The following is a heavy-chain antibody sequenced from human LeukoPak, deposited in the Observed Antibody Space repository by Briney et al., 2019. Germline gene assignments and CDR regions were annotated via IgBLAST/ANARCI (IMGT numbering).Heavy chain of an antibody. V-gene: IGHV3-21*01. J-gene: IGHJ3*02. CDR1: GFTFNSYS. Sequence: GGSLRLSCAASGFTFNSYSMNWVRQAPGKGLEWVSTISTSSNYIYYADSLKGRFTVSRDNAKSSLYLQMSSLRAEDTAVYYCARDSTVYDSSGDAFDIWGQGTMVTVSS. CDR2: ISTSSNYI. D-gene: IGHD3-22*01. CDR3: ARDSTVYDSSGDAFDI.